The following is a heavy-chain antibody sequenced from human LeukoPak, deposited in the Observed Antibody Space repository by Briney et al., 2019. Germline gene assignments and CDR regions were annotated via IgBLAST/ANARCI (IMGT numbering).Heavy chain of an antibody. D-gene: IGHD3-10*01. CDR3: ARVRRITMVRGAPFDP. CDR2: INPNSGGT. V-gene: IGHV1-2*02. Sequence: GASVKVSCKASGYTFTGYYMHWVRQAPGQGLEWMGWINPNSGGTNYAQKFQGRVTMTRDTSISTAYMELSRLRSDDTAVYYCARVRRITMVRGAPFDPWGQGTLVTVSS. CDR1: GYTFTGYY. J-gene: IGHJ5*02.